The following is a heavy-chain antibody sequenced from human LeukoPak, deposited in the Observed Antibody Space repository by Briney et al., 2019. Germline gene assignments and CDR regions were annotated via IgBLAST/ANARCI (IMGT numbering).Heavy chain of an antibody. J-gene: IGHJ4*02. CDR2: VSYDGSNK. CDR1: GFTFGSYA. Sequence: GRSLRLSCAASGFTFGSYAMHWVRQAPGKGLEWVAVVSYDGSNKYYADSVKGRFTISRDNSKNTLYLQMNSLRAEDTAVYYCARDQHDSSGYYTDYWGQGTLVTVSS. V-gene: IGHV3-30-3*01. D-gene: IGHD3-22*01. CDR3: ARDQHDSSGYYTDY.